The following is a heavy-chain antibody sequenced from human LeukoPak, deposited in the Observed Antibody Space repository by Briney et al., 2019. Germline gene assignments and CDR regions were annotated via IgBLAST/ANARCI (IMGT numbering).Heavy chain of an antibody. D-gene: IGHD2-15*01. CDR1: GLTFSSYS. V-gene: IGHV3-21*01. CDR3: ARDQCPEGSCYLAG. Sequence: GGSLRLSCAASGLTFSSYSMKWVRQAPGKGLEWVSSISSSSSYIYYADSVKGRFTISRDNAKNSLYLQMNSLRAEDTAVHYCARDQCPEGSCYLAGWGQGTLVTVSS. J-gene: IGHJ4*02. CDR2: ISSSSSYI.